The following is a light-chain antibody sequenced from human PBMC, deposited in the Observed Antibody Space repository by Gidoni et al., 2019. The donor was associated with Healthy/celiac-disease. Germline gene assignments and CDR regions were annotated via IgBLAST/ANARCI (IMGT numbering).Light chain of an antibody. V-gene: IGKV3-15*01. CDR2: GAS. CDR3: QQYNNWLPKPS. J-gene: IGKJ3*01. Sequence: EIVMTQSPATLSVSPGERATLSCRASQSVSSNLAWYQQKPGQAPRLLIYGASTRATGIPARFSGSGSGTEFTLTISSLQSEDFAVYYCQQYNNWLPKPSFGPXTKVDIK. CDR1: QSVSSN.